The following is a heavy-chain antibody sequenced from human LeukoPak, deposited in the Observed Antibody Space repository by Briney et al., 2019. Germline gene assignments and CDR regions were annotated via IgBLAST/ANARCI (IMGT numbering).Heavy chain of an antibody. J-gene: IGHJ4*02. CDR1: GYTLTELS. D-gene: IGHD5-18*01. CDR3: ATDRIRTYYFDY. CDR2: FDPEDGET. V-gene: IGHV1-24*01. Sequence: ASVKVSFKVSGYTLTELSMHGVRQAPGKGLEGMGGFDPEDGETIYAQKFQGRVTMTEDTSTDTAYMELSSLRSEDTAVYYCATDRIRTYYFDYWGQGTLVTVSS.